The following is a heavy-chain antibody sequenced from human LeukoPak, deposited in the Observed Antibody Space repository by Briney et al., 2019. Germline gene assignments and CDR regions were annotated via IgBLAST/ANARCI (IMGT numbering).Heavy chain of an antibody. Sequence: SETLSLTCTVSGGSISISSYYWGWIRQPPGKGLEWIGSIYYSGSIYYNPSLKSRVTISVDTSKNQFSLKLSSVTAADTAVYYCARRFRGGSYFYFDYWGQGTLVTVSS. CDR3: ARRFRGGSYFYFDY. V-gene: IGHV4-39*01. CDR2: IYYSGSI. D-gene: IGHD1-26*01. J-gene: IGHJ4*02. CDR1: GGSISISSYY.